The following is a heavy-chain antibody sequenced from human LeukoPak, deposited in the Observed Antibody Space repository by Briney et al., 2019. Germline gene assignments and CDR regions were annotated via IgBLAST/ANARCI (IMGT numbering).Heavy chain of an antibody. CDR3: AEGGINTMIVVVADTVEYFQH. J-gene: IGHJ1*01. CDR1: GFTFSSYA. CDR2: INGSGGST. V-gene: IGHV3-23*01. D-gene: IGHD3-22*01. Sequence: GGSLRLSCAASGFTFSSYAMSWVRQAPGKGLEWVSAINGSGGSTYYADSVKGRFTISRDNSKNTLYLQMNSLRAEDTAVYYCAEGGINTMIVVVADTVEYFQHWGQGTLVTVSS.